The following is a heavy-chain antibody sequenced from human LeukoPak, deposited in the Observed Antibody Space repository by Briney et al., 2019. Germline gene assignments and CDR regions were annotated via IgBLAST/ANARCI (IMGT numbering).Heavy chain of an antibody. CDR2: IYYSGST. CDR1: GGSISSSSYY. D-gene: IGHD3-10*01. V-gene: IGHV4-39*02. Sequence: SETLSLTCTVSGGSISSSSYYWGWIRQPPGKGLEWIGSIYYSGSTYYNPSLKSRVTISVDTSKNQFSLKLSSVTAADTAVYYCAREAYYGSGRGNWFDPWGQGTLVTVSS. CDR3: AREAYYGSGRGNWFDP. J-gene: IGHJ5*02.